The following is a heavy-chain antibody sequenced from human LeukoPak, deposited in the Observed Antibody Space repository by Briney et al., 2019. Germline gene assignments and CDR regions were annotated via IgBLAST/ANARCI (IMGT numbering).Heavy chain of an antibody. CDR1: GFTFSSYW. J-gene: IGHJ3*02. Sequence: SGGSLRLSCAASGFTFSSYWMSWVRQAPGKGLEWVANIKQDGSEKYYVDSVKGRFTISRDNAKNTLYLQMNSLRAEDTAVYYCAKGSGTMIVVDDAFDIWGQGTMVTVSS. CDR2: IKQDGSEK. V-gene: IGHV3-7*03. D-gene: IGHD3-22*01. CDR3: AKGSGTMIVVDDAFDI.